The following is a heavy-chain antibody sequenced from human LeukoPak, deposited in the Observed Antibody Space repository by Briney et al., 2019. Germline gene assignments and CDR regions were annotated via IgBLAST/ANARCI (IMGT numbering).Heavy chain of an antibody. J-gene: IGHJ4*02. CDR1: GGSISSSSYY. CDR3: ARHVGPGPEAPFDY. V-gene: IGHV4-39*01. CDR2: IYYSGST. Sequence: SETLSLTCTVSGGSISSSSYYWGWIRQPPGKGLEWIGSIYYSGSTYYNPSLKSRVTISVDTSKNQFSLKLSSVTAADTAVHYCARHVGPGPEAPFDYWGQGTLVTVSS. D-gene: IGHD1-14*01.